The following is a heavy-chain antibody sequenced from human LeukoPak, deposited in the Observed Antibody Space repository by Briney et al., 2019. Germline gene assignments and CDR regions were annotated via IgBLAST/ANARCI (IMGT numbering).Heavy chain of an antibody. Sequence: GGSLRLSCAPSGFTFSSYAMSWVRQAPGKGLEWVSAISGSGGNTYYADSVKGRFTISKDNSKNTLYLQMSSLRVEDTALYYCARGVGQDAFDIWGQGTMVTVSS. CDR2: ISGSGGNT. J-gene: IGHJ3*02. CDR1: GFTFSSYA. V-gene: IGHV3-23*01. CDR3: ARGVGQDAFDI. D-gene: IGHD1-26*01.